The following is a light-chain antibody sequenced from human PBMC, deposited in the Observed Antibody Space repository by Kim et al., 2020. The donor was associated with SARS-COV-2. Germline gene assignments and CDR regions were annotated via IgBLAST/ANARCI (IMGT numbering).Light chain of an antibody. Sequence: IVMTQTPLSLSVTPGQPASISCKSSQSLLHSDGETYLYWYLQKPGQSPQLLIYKVSSRFSGVPDRFSGSGSGTDFTLKISRVEAEDVLVYYCMQGIHLPLTFGGGTKVDIK. CDR3: MQGIHLPLT. J-gene: IGKJ4*01. CDR2: KVS. V-gene: IGKV2-29*02. CDR1: QSLLHSDGETY.